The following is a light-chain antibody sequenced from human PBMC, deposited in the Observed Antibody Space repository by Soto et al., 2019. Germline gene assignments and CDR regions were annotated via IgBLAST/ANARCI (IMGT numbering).Light chain of an antibody. CDR3: QQLSGFPLT. CDR1: QGISSS. V-gene: IGKV1-9*01. CDR2: AAS. J-gene: IGKJ5*01. Sequence: IPLTQSPSSLSASVGDRVTITCRASQGISSSLAWYQQKPGKAPRLLIYAASTLQSGVPSTFSGSGSGTEFTLTINSLQPEDFATYYCQQLSGFPLTFGQGTRLEMK.